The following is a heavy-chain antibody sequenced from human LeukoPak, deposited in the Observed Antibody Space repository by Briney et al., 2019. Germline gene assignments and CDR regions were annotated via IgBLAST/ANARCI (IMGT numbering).Heavy chain of an antibody. V-gene: IGHV1-46*03. Sequence: ASVKVSCKASGYTFTSYYMHWLRQAPGQGLEWMGIINPSGGSTSYAQKFQGRVTMTRDTSTSTVYMELSSLRSEDTAVYYCARLGYCGGDCPPAFDIWGQGTMVTVSS. CDR1: GYTFTSYY. J-gene: IGHJ3*02. D-gene: IGHD2-21*01. CDR2: INPSGGST. CDR3: ARLGYCGGDCPPAFDI.